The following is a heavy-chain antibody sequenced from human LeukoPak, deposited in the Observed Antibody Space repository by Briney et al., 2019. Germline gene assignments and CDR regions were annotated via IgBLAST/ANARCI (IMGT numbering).Heavy chain of an antibody. CDR3: ARGFGYSDFWSGPIEGSWFDP. CDR2: INHSGST. J-gene: IGHJ5*02. D-gene: IGHD3-3*01. Sequence: SETLSLTCAVYGGSFSGYYWSWIRQPPGKGLEWIREINHSGSTNYNPSLKSRVTISVDTSKNQFSLKLSSVTAADTAVYYCARGFGYSDFWSGPIEGSWFDPWGQGTLVTVSS. V-gene: IGHV4-34*01. CDR1: GGSFSGYY.